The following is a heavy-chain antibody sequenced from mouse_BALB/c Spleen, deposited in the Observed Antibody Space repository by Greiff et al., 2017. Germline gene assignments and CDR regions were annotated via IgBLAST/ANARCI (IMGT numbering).Heavy chain of an antibody. CDR3: ASYYGSSYDYAMDY. J-gene: IGHJ4*01. CDR2: IWAGGST. D-gene: IGHD1-1*01. Sequence: VMLVESGPGLVAPSQSLSITCTVSGFSLTSYGVHWVRQPPGKGLEWLGVIWAGGSTNYNSALMSRLSISKDNSKSQVFLKMNSLQTDDTAMYYCASYYGSSYDYAMDYWGQGTSVTVSS. CDR1: GFSLTSYG. V-gene: IGHV2-9*02.